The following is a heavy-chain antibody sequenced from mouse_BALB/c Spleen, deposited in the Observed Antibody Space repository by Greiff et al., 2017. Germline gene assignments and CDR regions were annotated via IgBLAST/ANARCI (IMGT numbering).Heavy chain of an antibody. CDR3: ARDRVYVNFYWYFDV. J-gene: IGHJ1*01. V-gene: IGHV2-6-7*01. D-gene: IGHD2-1*01. Sequence: VMLVESGPGLVAPSQSLSITCTVSGFSLTGYGVNWVRQPPGKGLEWLGMIWGDGSTDYNSALKSRLSISKDNSKSQVFLKMNSLQTDDTARYYCARDRVYVNFYWYFDVWGAGTTVTVSS. CDR2: IWGDGST. CDR1: GFSLTGYG.